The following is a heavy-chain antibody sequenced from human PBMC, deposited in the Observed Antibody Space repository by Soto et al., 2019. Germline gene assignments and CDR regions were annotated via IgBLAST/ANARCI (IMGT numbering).Heavy chain of an antibody. D-gene: IGHD1-7*01. J-gene: IGHJ4*02. CDR2: INYSGST. Sequence: SETLSLTCTVSGGSISGYYWSWIRQSPGKGLEWIGYINYSGSTYYNSPLKSRVTISVDTTKNQFSLKLTSVTAADTAVYYCARHLGGTTYDYWGQGTLVTVSS. CDR1: GGSISGYY. CDR3: ARHLGGTTYDY. V-gene: IGHV4-59*08.